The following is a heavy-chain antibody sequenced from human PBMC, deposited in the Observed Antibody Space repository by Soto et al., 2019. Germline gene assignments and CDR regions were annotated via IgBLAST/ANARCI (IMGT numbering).Heavy chain of an antibody. Sequence: ASVQDTFLACRWTFTRYYMHWLRPPAGQGLEWMGWINPNSCGTNYAQKFQGRVNMTRDTSISTAYMELSRLRSDDTAVYYCARGDSSGYCFDYWGQGTLVTVSS. CDR1: RWTFTRYY. V-gene: IGHV1-2*02. CDR3: ARGDSSGYCFDY. J-gene: IGHJ4*02. D-gene: IGHD3-22*01. CDR2: INPNSCGT.